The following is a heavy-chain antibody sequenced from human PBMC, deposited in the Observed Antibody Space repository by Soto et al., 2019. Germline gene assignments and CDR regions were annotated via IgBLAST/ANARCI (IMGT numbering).Heavy chain of an antibody. Sequence: WASVKVSCKASGYTFTSYYMHWVRQAPGQGLEWMGIINPSGGSTSYAQKFQGRVTMTRDTSTSTVYMELSSLRSEDTAVYYCARDHSFGGVDYGMDVWGQGTTVTVSS. CDR1: GYTFTSYY. CDR2: INPSGGST. D-gene: IGHD3-16*01. V-gene: IGHV1-46*01. CDR3: ARDHSFGGVDYGMDV. J-gene: IGHJ6*02.